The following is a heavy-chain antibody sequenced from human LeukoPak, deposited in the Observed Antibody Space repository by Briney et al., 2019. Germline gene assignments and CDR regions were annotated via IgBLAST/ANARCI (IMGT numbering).Heavy chain of an antibody. CDR2: ISGSGGST. D-gene: IGHD5-18*01. J-gene: IGHJ4*02. CDR3: AKLGYSYGYGYYFDY. CDR1: GFTFSSYS. Sequence: GGSLRLSCAASGFTFSSYSMNWVRQAPGKGLEWVSAISGSGGSTYYADSVKGRFTISRDNSKNTLYLQMNSLRAEDTAVYYCAKLGYSYGYGYYFDYWGQGTLVTVSS. V-gene: IGHV3-23*01.